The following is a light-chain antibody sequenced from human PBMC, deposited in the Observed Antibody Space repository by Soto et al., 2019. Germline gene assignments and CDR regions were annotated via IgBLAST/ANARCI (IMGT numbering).Light chain of an antibody. V-gene: IGKV1-27*01. CDR1: QDISPY. CDR3: QQYYNWRPR. CDR2: SAS. J-gene: IGKJ1*01. Sequence: IQMTQSPSSLSASVGDRVTITCRASQDISPYVAWYQQKSGRVPELLIYSASTLQSGVPSRFSGSGSGTEFTLTISRLQSEDFAVYYCQQYYNWRPRFGQGTKV.